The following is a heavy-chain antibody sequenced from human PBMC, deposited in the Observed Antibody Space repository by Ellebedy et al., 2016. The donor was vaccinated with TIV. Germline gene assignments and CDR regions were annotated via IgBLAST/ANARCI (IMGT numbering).Heavy chain of an antibody. J-gene: IGHJ4*02. CDR1: GFTFSDYY. D-gene: IGHD3/OR15-3a*01. CDR3: ARDAMIWIFDS. CDR2: ISNSDTI. Sequence: GESLKISCAASGFTFSDYYMSWIRQGPGKGLEWLCYISNSDTIYYAESVRGRFTISRDRVKKSVHLQLNSLKVEDSAVYYCARDAMIWIFDSWGQGTLVTVSS. V-gene: IGHV3-69-1*01.